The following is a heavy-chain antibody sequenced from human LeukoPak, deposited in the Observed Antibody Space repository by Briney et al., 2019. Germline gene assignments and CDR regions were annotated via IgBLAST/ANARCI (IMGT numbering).Heavy chain of an antibody. V-gene: IGHV3-23*01. CDR1: GFTFSSYA. CDR2: ISGSGGST. CDR3: ANLPVRGWPTFDY. Sequence: PGGSLRLSCAASGFTFSSYAMSWVRQAPGKGLEWVSAISGSGGSTYYADSVKGRFTISRDYSKNTLYLQMNSLRAEDTAVYYCANLPVRGWPTFDYWGQGTLVTVSS. D-gene: IGHD6-19*01. J-gene: IGHJ4*02.